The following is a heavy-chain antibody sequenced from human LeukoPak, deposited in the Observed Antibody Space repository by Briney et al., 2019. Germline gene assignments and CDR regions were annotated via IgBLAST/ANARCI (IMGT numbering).Heavy chain of an antibody. D-gene: IGHD3-9*01. Sequence: ASVKVSCKVSGYSFSELSMHWVRQATGQGLEWMGWMNPNSGNTGYAQKFQGRVTMTRNTSISTAYMELSSLRSEDTAVYYCARGKPRYFDWLLYPETKYYFDYWGQGTLVTVSS. CDR1: GYSFSELS. J-gene: IGHJ4*02. CDR3: ARGKPRYFDWLLYPETKYYFDY. V-gene: IGHV1-8*01. CDR2: MNPNSGNT.